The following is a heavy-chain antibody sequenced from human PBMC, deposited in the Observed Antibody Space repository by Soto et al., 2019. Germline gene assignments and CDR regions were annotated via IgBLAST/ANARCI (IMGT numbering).Heavy chain of an antibody. D-gene: IGHD6-6*01. V-gene: IGHV3-23*01. CDR1: GFTFSRQA. CDR2: ISGSGGST. Sequence: GGSLRLSCAASGFTFSRQAMHWVRQAPGKGLEWVSAISGSGGSTYYADSVKGRFTISRDNSKNTLYLQMNSLRAEDTAVYYCAKDRYSSSPSYFDYWGQGTLVTVSS. J-gene: IGHJ4*02. CDR3: AKDRYSSSPSYFDY.